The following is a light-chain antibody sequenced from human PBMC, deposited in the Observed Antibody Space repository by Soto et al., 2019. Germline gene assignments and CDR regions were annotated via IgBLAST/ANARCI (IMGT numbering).Light chain of an antibody. J-gene: IGLJ3*02. CDR2: EVN. V-gene: IGLV2-14*01. Sequence: QSVLTQPASVSESPGQSITISCTGTDSDVGGYNFVSWYQQHPDKAPKLMIYEVNIRPSGVSDRFSGSKSGNTASLTVSGLQAEDEADYYCSSYTDSNSLVVFGGGTKLTVL. CDR1: DSDVGGYNF. CDR3: SSYTDSNSLVV.